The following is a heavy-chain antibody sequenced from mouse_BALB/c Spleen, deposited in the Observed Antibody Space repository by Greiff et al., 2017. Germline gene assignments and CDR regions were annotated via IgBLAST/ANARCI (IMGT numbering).Heavy chain of an antibody. V-gene: IGHV8-12*01. CDR1: GFSLSTSGMG. J-gene: IGHJ4*01. Sequence: QVTLKVSGPGILQPSQTLSLTCSFSGFSLSTSGMGVSWIRQPSGKGLEWLAHIYWDDDKRYNPSLKSRLTISKDTSSNQVFLKITSVDTADTATYYCARSGGGDAMDYWGQGTSVTVSS. CDR3: ARSGGGDAMDY. CDR2: IYWDDDK. D-gene: IGHD1-1*02.